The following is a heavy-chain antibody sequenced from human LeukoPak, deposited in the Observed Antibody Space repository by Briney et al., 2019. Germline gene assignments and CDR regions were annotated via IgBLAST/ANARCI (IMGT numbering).Heavy chain of an antibody. Sequence: GGSLRLSCAASGFTFSNYGMHWVRQAPGKGLEWVAFIRSDGINKYHADSVKGRFTISRDNSKNTLYLQMNSLRAEDTAVYYCAKLGKTENHYGSGRFSYYYYMDVWGKGTTVTVSS. CDR1: GFTFSNYG. V-gene: IGHV3-30*02. D-gene: IGHD3-10*01. CDR3: AKLGKTENHYGSGRFSYYYYMDV. J-gene: IGHJ6*03. CDR2: IRSDGINK.